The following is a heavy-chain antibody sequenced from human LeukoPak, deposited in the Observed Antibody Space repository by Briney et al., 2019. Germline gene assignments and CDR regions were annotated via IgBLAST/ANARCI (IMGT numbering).Heavy chain of an antibody. Sequence: SETLSLTCTVSGGSISSSYWSWIRQPPGKGLEWIGHIYYSGTTNYNPSLKSRVTISVDTSKNQFSLKLSSVTAADTAVYYCARAPIAAGGTENFDYWGQGTLVTVSS. J-gene: IGHJ4*02. CDR1: GGSISSSY. CDR2: IYYSGTT. V-gene: IGHV4-59*01. CDR3: ARAPIAAGGTENFDY. D-gene: IGHD6-13*01.